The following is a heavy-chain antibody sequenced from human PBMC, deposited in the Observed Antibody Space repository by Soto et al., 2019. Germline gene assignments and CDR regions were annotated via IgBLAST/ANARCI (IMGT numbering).Heavy chain of an antibody. Sequence: EVQLVESGGDFVQPGGSLRLSCVASGFAFSSHWMYWVRQAPGKGLVWVSRINSDGTITTYADSVKGRFTISRDNAKNTLYLQMNSLRVEDTALYYCVGDPDQYSYYGLDVWGQGTTVIVS. V-gene: IGHV3-74*01. CDR2: INSDGTIT. D-gene: IGHD2-15*01. CDR1: GFAFSSHW. J-gene: IGHJ6*02. CDR3: VGDPDQYSYYGLDV.